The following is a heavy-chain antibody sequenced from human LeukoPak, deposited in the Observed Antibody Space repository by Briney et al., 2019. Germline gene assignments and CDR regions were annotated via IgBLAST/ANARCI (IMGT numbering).Heavy chain of an antibody. V-gene: IGHV3-49*04. CDR2: IRSKAYGGTT. J-gene: IGHJ6*03. CDR1: GFTFDDYA. CDR3: TRVILWFGELTIPVYYMDV. Sequence: GGSLRLSCAASGFTFDDYAMHWVRQASGKGLEWVGFIRSKAYGGTTEYAASVKGRSTISRDDSKSIAYLQMNSLKTEDTAVYYCTRVILWFGELTIPVYYMDVWGKGTTVTISS. D-gene: IGHD3-10*01.